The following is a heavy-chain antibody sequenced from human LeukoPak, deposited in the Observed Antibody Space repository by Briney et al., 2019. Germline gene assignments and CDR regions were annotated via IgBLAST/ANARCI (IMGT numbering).Heavy chain of an antibody. J-gene: IGHJ3*02. V-gene: IGHV1-2*06. Sequence: ASVKVSCKASGYTFTSYYMHWVRQAPGQGLEWMGLINPTGGSTGYAQKFQGRVTMTRDTSISTAYMELSRLRSDDTAVYYCARATYYYDSSSYAGAFDIWGQGTMVTVSS. CDR1: GYTFTSYY. CDR3: ARATYYYDSSSYAGAFDI. CDR2: INPTGGST. D-gene: IGHD3-22*01.